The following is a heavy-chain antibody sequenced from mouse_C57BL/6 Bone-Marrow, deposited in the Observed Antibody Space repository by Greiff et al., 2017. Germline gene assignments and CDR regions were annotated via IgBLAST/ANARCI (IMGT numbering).Heavy chain of an antibody. CDR1: GYTFTSYG. CDR2: ILPGSGST. V-gene: IGHV1-9*01. J-gene: IGHJ1*03. CDR3: ARYYYGSSYLYWYFDV. Sequence: QVQLQQSGAELARPGASVKLSCKASGYTFTSYGISWVKQRTGHGLEWIGEILPGSGSTNYNEKFKGKATFTADTSSNTAYMQLSSLTTEDSAIYYCARYYYGSSYLYWYFDVWGTGTTVTVSS. D-gene: IGHD1-1*01.